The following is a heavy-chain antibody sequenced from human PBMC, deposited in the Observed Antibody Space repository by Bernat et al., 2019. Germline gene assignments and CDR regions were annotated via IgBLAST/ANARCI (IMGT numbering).Heavy chain of an antibody. CDR3: GREVTVTDYGMDV. V-gene: IGHV3-48*01. CDR1: GFTFSSYS. CDR2: MSSSSNAI. J-gene: IGHJ6*02. Sequence: EVQLVESGGGLVQPGGSLRLSCAASGFTFSSYSMNWVRQAPGKGLEGVSYMSSSSNAIYYADSVKGRFTISRENAKNSLYLQMNSLRAEDTAVYYCGREVTVTDYGMDVWGQGTTVTVSS. D-gene: IGHD4-17*01.